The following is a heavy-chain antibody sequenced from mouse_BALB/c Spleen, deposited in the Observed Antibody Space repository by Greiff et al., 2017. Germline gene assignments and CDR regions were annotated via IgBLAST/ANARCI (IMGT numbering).Heavy chain of an antibody. Sequence: EVKVVESGGGLVKPGGSLKLSCAASGFTFSSYAMSWVRQSPEKRLEWVAEISSGGSYTYYPDTVTGRFPISRDNAKNTLYLEMSSLRSEDTAMYYCAKNYGSSYRYFDVWGAGTTVTVSS. J-gene: IGHJ1*01. D-gene: IGHD1-1*01. CDR1: GFTFSSYA. CDR3: AKNYGSSYRYFDV. V-gene: IGHV5-9-4*01. CDR2: ISSGGSYT.